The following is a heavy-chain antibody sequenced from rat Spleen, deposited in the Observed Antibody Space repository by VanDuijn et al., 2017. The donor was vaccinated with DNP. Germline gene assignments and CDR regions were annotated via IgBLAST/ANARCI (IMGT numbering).Heavy chain of an antibody. CDR3: AKNSGYYFDY. D-gene: IGHD4-3*01. V-gene: IGHV5-46*01. CDR1: GFTFSSFP. J-gene: IGHJ2*01. CDR2: ISTSGSRT. Sequence: EVQLVESGGGLVQPGRSMELSCAASGFTFSSFPMAWVRQAPKKGLEWVATISTSGSRTYYPDSVKGRFTISRDNAKSSLYLQMNSLKSEDTATYYCAKNSGYYFDYWGQGVMVTVSS.